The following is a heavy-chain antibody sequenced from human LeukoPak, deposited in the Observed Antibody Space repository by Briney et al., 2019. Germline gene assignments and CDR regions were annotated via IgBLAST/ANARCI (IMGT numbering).Heavy chain of an antibody. CDR2: IRSKAYRGTT. V-gene: IGHV3-49*04. Sequence: GGSLRLSCTASGFTFGDYAMSWVRQAPGKGLEWVSFIRSKAYRGTTEYAASVKGRFPISRDDSKSIAYLQMNSLETEDTALYYCTRSRLVVIEGPIGFDYWGQGTLVTVSS. J-gene: IGHJ4*02. D-gene: IGHD3-22*01. CDR3: TRSRLVVIEGPIGFDY. CDR1: GFTFGDYA.